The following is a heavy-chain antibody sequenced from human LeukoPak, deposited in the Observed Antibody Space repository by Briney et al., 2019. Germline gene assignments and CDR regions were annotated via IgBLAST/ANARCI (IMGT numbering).Heavy chain of an antibody. CDR2: IIPIFGTA. Sequence: SVKVSCKASGGTFSSYAISWVRQAPGQGLEWMGGIIPIFGTANYAQKFQGRVTITADESTSTAYMELSNLRSEDTAVYYCAKREYCSGGSCYSGWFDPWGQGTLVTVSS. J-gene: IGHJ5*02. CDR1: GGTFSSYA. D-gene: IGHD2-15*01. V-gene: IGHV1-69*01. CDR3: AKREYCSGGSCYSGWFDP.